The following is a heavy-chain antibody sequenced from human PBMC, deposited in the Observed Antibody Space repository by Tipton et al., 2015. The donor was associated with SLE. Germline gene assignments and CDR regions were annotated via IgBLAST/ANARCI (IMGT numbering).Heavy chain of an antibody. D-gene: IGHD3-3*01. CDR1: GGSISSYY. CDR2: IYDIGST. J-gene: IGHJ1*01. V-gene: IGHV4-59*01. Sequence: TLSLTCTVSGGSISSYYWSWIRQPPGKGLEWIGYIYDIGSTNYNPSLKSRVTMSVGTSENQLSLKLTFVTAADTAVYYCARARHGGAEYFEHWGQGTLVTVSS. CDR3: ARARHGGAEYFEH.